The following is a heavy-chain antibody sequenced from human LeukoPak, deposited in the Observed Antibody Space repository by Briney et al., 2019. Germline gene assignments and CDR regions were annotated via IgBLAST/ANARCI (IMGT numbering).Heavy chain of an antibody. J-gene: IGHJ5*02. D-gene: IGHD3-22*01. CDR3: ARGDCFDSSGYLDYRNNWFDP. CDR1: GYSFTAYY. Sequence: GASVTVSCKASGYSFTAYYMHWVRQAPGQGGAWMGWINPNSGVAHYTHTFQGRVTITRGTAISTVFMELSRLRSDDTAVYDFARGDCFDSSGYLDYRNNWFDPWGQGTLVTVSS. CDR2: INPNSGVA. V-gene: IGHV1-2*02.